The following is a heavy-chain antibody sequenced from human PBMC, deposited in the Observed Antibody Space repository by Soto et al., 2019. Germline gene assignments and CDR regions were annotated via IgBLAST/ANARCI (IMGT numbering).Heavy chain of an antibody. J-gene: IGHJ4*02. CDR1: GGSFSGYY. Sequence: QVQLQQWGAGLLKPSETLSLTCAVYGGSFSGYYWSWLRQPPGKGLEWIGEINHSGRTNYNPSLKSRVTISVDTSKNQFSLKLSSVTAADTAVYYCARGRPKHYYGSGSSPDYWGQGTLVTVSS. CDR3: ARGRPKHYYGSGSSPDY. V-gene: IGHV4-34*01. D-gene: IGHD3-10*01. CDR2: INHSGRT.